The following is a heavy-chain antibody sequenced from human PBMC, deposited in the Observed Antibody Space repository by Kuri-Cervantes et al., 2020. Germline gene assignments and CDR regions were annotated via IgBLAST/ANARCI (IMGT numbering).Heavy chain of an antibody. D-gene: IGHD1-1*01. V-gene: IGHV3-11*01. CDR3: ARVAGVEGQDYYYYYMDV. Sequence: GSLRLSCAASGFTFSDYYMSWIRQAPGKGLEWVSYMSSSGSTIYYADSVKGRFTISRDNAKNSLYLQMNSLRAEDTAVYYCARVAGVEGQDYYYYYMDVWGKGTTVTVSS. CDR1: GFTFSDYY. CDR2: MSSSGSTI. J-gene: IGHJ6*03.